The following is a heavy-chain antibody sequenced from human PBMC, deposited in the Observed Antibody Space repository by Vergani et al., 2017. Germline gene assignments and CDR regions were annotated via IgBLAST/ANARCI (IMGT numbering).Heavy chain of an antibody. CDR1: GYTFTGYY. CDR2: INPNSGGT. CDR3: ARAGIAVADPGRFDMDV. Sequence: QVQLVQSGAEVKKPGASVKVSCKASGYTFTGYYMHWVRQAPGQGLEWMGWINPNSGGTNYAQKFQGRVTMTRDTSISTAYMELSRLRSDDAAVYYCARAGIAVADPGRFDMDVWGQGTTVTVSS. V-gene: IGHV1-2*02. D-gene: IGHD6-19*01. J-gene: IGHJ6*02.